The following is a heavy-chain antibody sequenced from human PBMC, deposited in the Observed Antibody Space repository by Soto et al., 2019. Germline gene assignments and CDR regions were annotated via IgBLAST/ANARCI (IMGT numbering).Heavy chain of an antibody. CDR2: INHSGST. D-gene: IGHD2-15*01. CDR3: ARGWDIVVVVAATPNFDY. Sequence: SETLSLTCAVYGGSFSGYYWSWIRQPPGKGLEWIGEINHSGSTNYNPSLKSRVTISVDTSKNQFSLKLSSVTAADTAVYYCARGWDIVVVVAATPNFDYWGQGTLVTVSP. CDR1: GGSFSGYY. V-gene: IGHV4-34*01. J-gene: IGHJ4*02.